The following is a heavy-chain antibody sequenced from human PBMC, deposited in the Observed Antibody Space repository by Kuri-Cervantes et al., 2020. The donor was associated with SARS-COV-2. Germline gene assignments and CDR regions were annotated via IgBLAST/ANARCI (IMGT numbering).Heavy chain of an antibody. J-gene: IGHJ6*03. V-gene: IGHV3-53*01. Sequence: GGSLRLSCSASGFTLSSYAMSWVRQAPGKGLEWVSVIYSGGSTYYADSLKGRFTISRDNSKNTLYLQMNSLRAEDTAVYDCARSLSAYSYYYYYMDVWGKGTTVTVSS. D-gene: IGHD2-15*01. CDR1: GFTLSSYA. CDR2: IYSGGST. CDR3: ARSLSAYSYYYYYMDV.